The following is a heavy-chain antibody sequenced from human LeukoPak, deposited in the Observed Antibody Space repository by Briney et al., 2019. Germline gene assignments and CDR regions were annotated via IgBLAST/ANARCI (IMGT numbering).Heavy chain of an antibody. CDR3: ARNYYGSGSYYP. Sequence: PSETLSLTCTVSGGSISSYYWSWIRQPPGKGLEWIGYIYYSGSTNYNPSLKSRVTISVDTSKNQFSLKQSSVTAADTAVYYCARNYYGSGSYYPWGQGTLVTVSS. V-gene: IGHV4-59*01. CDR1: GGSISSYY. D-gene: IGHD3-10*01. CDR2: IYYSGST. J-gene: IGHJ5*02.